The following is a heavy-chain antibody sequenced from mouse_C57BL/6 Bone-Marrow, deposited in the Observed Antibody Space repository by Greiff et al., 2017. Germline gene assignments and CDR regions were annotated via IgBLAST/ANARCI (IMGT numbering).Heavy chain of an antibody. J-gene: IGHJ1*03. V-gene: IGHV1-64*01. D-gene: IGHD1-1*01. CDR2: IHPNSGST. CDR1: GYTFTSYW. Sequence: VQLQQSGAELVKPGASVKLSCKASGYTFTSYWMHWVKQRPGQGLEWIGMIHPNSGSTNYNEKFKSKATLTVDKSSSTAYMQLSSLTSEDSAVYYCARSDYGSSYVGWYFDVWGTGTTVTVSS. CDR3: ARSDYGSSYVGWYFDV.